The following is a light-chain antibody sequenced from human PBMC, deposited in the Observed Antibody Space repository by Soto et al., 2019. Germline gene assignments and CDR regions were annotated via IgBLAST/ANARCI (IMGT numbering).Light chain of an antibody. CDR2: KAS. Sequence: DIQMTQSPSTLSASVGDRVTITCRASQTITRWMAWYQQKPGKAPKLLIYKASTLKSGVPSRFSGSGSGTEFTLTISGLLPEDFAAYHCQQLYTLPFTFGQGTRLEIK. CDR3: QQLYTLPFT. V-gene: IGKV1-5*03. J-gene: IGKJ5*01. CDR1: QTITRW.